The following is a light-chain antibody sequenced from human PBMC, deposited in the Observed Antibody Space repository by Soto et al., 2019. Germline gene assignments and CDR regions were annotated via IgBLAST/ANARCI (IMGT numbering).Light chain of an antibody. Sequence: EIQLTQSPSSLSASVGDSVTITCRASEDNRSWLGWYQQKPGEAPKLLIFAASSLQSGVPSRFSGSGFGTHFTLTITDLQPEDFATYYCQQANNFPPWTFGQGTKVEVK. J-gene: IGKJ1*01. CDR1: EDNRSW. V-gene: IGKV1-12*01. CDR2: AAS. CDR3: QQANNFPPWT.